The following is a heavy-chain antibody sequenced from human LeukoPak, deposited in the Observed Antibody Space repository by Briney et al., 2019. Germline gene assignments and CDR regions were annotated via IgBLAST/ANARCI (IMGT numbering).Heavy chain of an antibody. V-gene: IGHV4-61*01. Sequence: SETLSLTCTVSGGSVSSGSYYWSWIRQPPGKGLEWIGYIYYSGSTYYQPSLKSRVTMSVDTSKNQFSLKLSSVTAVDTAVYYCARYTTSWYTFDIWGQGTMVTVSS. J-gene: IGHJ3*02. CDR2: IYYSGST. CDR3: ARYTTSWYTFDI. D-gene: IGHD6-13*01. CDR1: GGSVSSGSYY.